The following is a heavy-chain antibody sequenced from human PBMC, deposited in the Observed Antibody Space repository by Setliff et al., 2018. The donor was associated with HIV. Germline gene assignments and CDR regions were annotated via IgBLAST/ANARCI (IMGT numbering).Heavy chain of an antibody. D-gene: IGHD6-19*01. CDR3: ARLSGWYEGDFDY. CDR1: GYSFADYT. Sequence: ASVKVSCKASGYSFADYTIQWVRQAPGQSLEWMGWIIDGNDNTGYSQKFQGRVTIARDTSASTAYMELSSLRSEDTAVYYCARLSGWYEGDFDYWGQGTLVTVSS. J-gene: IGHJ4*02. V-gene: IGHV1-3*01. CDR2: IIDGNDNT.